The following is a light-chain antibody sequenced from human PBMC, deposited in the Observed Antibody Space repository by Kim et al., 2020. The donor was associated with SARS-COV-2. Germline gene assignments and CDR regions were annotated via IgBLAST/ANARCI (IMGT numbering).Light chain of an antibody. CDR2: KVS. V-gene: IGKV2-30*01. J-gene: IGKJ1*01. CDR1: ESPVYSDGNTY. CDR3: MQSAHWPWT. Sequence: PASISCRSSESPVYSDGNTYLNWLQQRPGQSPRRLIYKVSNRESGVPERFSGSGSGTDFTLQISRVEAEDAGVYYCMQSAHWPWTFGQGTEVDIK.